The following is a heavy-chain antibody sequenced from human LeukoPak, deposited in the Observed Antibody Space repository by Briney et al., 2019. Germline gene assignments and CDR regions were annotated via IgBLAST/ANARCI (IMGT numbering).Heavy chain of an antibody. J-gene: IGHJ4*02. Sequence: SETLSLTCAVYGGSFSGYYWSWIHQPPGKGLEWIGEINHSGSTNYNTSLKSRVTISVDTSKNQFSLKLSSVTAADTAVYYCARSYDFWSGYYDYWGQGTLVTVSS. CDR2: INHSGST. D-gene: IGHD3-3*01. CDR3: ARSYDFWSGYYDY. CDR1: GGSFSGYY. V-gene: IGHV4-34*01.